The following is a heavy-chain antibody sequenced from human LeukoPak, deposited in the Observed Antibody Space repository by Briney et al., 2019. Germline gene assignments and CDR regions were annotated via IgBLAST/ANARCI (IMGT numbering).Heavy chain of an antibody. D-gene: IGHD3-10*01. CDR2: MNPNSGNT. CDR1: GYTFTSYD. V-gene: IGHV1-8*01. CDR3: ARGPMVRGIHPREYYFDY. Sequence: GASVKVSCKASGYTFTSYDINWVRQATGLGLEWMGWMNPNSGNTGYAQKFQGRVTMTRNTSISTAYMELSSLRSEDTAVYYCARGPMVRGIHPREYYFDYWGQGTLVTVSS. J-gene: IGHJ4*02.